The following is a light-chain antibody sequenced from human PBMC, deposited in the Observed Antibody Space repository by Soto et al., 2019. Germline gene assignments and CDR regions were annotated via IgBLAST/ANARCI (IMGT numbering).Light chain of an antibody. CDR1: SSDVGAHNL. Sequence: SVLTQPASVSGSPGQSITISCSGTSSDVGAHNLVSWYQQHPGRPPKLMIYAVSNRPSGVSNRFSGSKSGNTASLTISGLQAEDEADYYCCSLTTRDSHIFGSGTKVTVL. V-gene: IGLV2-14*01. CDR2: AVS. J-gene: IGLJ1*01. CDR3: CSLTTRDSHI.